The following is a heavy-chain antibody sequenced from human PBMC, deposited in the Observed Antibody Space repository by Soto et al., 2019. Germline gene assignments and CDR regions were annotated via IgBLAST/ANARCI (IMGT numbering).Heavy chain of an antibody. J-gene: IGHJ6*02. Sequence: GGSLRLSCEASGFTLTTYTMNWVRQASGKGLEWVSSITSSSGHIYYADSVKGRFTISRDNSKNTLYLQMNSLRAEDTAVYYCAKGEMATKRRHGMDVWGQGTTVTVSS. CDR2: ITSSSGHI. CDR1: GFTLTTYT. V-gene: IGHV3-21*01. CDR3: AKGEMATKRRHGMDV. D-gene: IGHD5-12*01.